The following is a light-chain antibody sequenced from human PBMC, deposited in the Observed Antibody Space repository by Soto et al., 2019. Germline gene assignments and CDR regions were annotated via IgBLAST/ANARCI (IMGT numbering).Light chain of an antibody. CDR2: AAS. V-gene: IGKV1-12*01. CDR1: QDISGW. J-gene: IGKJ5*01. CDR3: QQASDFPIT. Sequence: DIQMTRSPSSVSASVGDRVTITCRASQDISGWLAWYQQKPGKAPKLLIYAASNLQSGVPSRFAGSESGIDFTLTISSLQPEDSATYFCQQASDFPITFGQGTRLEIE.